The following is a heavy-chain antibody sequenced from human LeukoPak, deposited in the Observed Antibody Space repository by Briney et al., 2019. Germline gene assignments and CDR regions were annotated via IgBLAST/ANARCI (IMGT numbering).Heavy chain of an antibody. CDR1: GFTFSSYG. CDR3: ARDDSSGYYYVDY. V-gene: IGHV3-33*01. D-gene: IGHD3-22*01. J-gene: IGHJ4*02. CDR2: IWYDGSNK. Sequence: PGGSLRLSCAASGFTFSSYGMHWVRQAPGRGLEWVAVIWYDGSNKYYADSVKGRFTISRDNSKNTLYLQMSSLRAEDTAVYYCARDDSSGYYYVDYWGQGTLVTVSS.